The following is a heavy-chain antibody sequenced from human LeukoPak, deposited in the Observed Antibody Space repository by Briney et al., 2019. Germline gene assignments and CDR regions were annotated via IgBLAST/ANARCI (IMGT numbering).Heavy chain of an antibody. J-gene: IGHJ4*02. Sequence: SETLSLTCAIYGGSFSDYYWSWIRQSPGKGLEWIGEINHGGSINHNPSLKSRVSMSVDTSKNQFSLKLSSVTAADTAVYYCALEGNDSSGYAFDYWGRGTLVTVSS. D-gene: IGHD3-22*01. CDR3: ALEGNDSSGYAFDY. V-gene: IGHV4-34*01. CDR1: GGSFSDYY. CDR2: INHGGSI.